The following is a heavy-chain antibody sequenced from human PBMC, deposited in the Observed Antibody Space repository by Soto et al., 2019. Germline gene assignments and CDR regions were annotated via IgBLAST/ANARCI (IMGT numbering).Heavy chain of an antibody. J-gene: IGHJ6*04. V-gene: IGHV4-34*01. CDR3: ARKAMDV. CDR2: INHSGRT. Sequence: SETLSLTCAVYGGSFSGYYWSWIRQPQGKGLEWIGEINHSGRTNYNPSLKSRVTISVDTSKNQFSLKLSSVTAADTAVYYCARKAMDVWGKGTTVTVSS. CDR1: GGSFSGYY.